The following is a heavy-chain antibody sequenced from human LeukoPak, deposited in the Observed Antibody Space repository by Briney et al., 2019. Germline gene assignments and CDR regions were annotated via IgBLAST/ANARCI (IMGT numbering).Heavy chain of an antibody. CDR3: ARGGYCSSTSCADAFDI. J-gene: IGHJ3*02. V-gene: IGHV1-69*02. Sequence: ASVKVSCKPSFGTLSSYTISWVRQAPGQGREWMGRIIPILGIANYTQKFQGRVTITADKYTSTAYIELSSLRSEDTAVYYCARGGYCSSTSCADAFDIWGQGTMVTVSS. CDR1: FGTLSSYT. CDR2: IIPILGIA. D-gene: IGHD2-2*01.